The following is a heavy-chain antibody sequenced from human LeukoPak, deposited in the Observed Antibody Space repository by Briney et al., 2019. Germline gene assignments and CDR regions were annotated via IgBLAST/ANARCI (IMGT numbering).Heavy chain of an antibody. J-gene: IGHJ3*02. Sequence: GASVKVSCKASGYTFTGYYIHWVRQAPGQGLEWMGWINTNSGGTNYAQKFQGRVTMTRDSSISTAYMELSRLRSDDTAVYHCTREPLQQQLVGEDSDAFDIWGQGIMVTVSS. V-gene: IGHV1-2*02. CDR2: INTNSGGT. D-gene: IGHD6-13*01. CDR1: GYTFTGYY. CDR3: TREPLQQQLVGEDSDAFDI.